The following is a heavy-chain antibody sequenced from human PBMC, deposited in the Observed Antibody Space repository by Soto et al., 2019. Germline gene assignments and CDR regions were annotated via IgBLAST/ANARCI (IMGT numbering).Heavy chain of an antibody. V-gene: IGHV3-11*05. D-gene: IGHD6-13*01. J-gene: IGHJ2*01. CDR2: ISSSSSYT. CDR1: KFTFSDSY. Sequence: QVQLVESGGGLVKPGGSLRLSCAAIKFTFSDSYGRWIRQAPGKGLEWVSYISSSSSYTNYADSVKGRFTISRDNAKNSLYLQMNSMRDEDTAVYHCARTIAAAGGRRYFDLWGRGTLVTVST. CDR3: ARTIAAAGGRRYFDL.